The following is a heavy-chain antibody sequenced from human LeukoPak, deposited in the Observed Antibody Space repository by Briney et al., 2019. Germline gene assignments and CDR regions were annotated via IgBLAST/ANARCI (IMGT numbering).Heavy chain of an antibody. CDR3: ARAPPSIVVVIPAFDY. CDR1: GFTFSSYA. Sequence: PGGSLRLSCAASGFTFSSYAIHWVRQAPGKGLEWVAVISYDGSNKYYADSVKGRFTISRDNSKNTLYLQMNSLRAEDTAVYYCARAPPSIVVVIPAFDYWGQGTLVTVSS. D-gene: IGHD2-21*01. J-gene: IGHJ4*02. V-gene: IGHV3-30-3*01. CDR2: ISYDGSNK.